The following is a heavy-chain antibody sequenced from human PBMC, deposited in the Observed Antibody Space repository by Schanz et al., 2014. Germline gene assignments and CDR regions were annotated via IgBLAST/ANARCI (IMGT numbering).Heavy chain of an antibody. D-gene: IGHD6-19*01. Sequence: EVQLVESGGGLVKPGGSLRLSCAASGFTFSTYAMSWVRQAPGKGLEWVSDISSGSSYANYADSVKGRFSISRDYSKNTLYLQMSSLRAEDTAIYYCAKLSSSGRLAGYFDYWGQGALVTVSS. J-gene: IGHJ4*02. V-gene: IGHV3-23*04. CDR3: AKLSSSGRLAGYFDY. CDR2: ISSGSSYA. CDR1: GFTFSTYA.